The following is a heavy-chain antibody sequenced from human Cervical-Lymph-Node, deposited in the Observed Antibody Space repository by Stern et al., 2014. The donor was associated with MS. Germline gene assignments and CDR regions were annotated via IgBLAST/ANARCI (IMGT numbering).Heavy chain of an antibody. V-gene: IGHV1-46*01. Sequence: VHLVESGPEVKKPGASVMVSCKTSGYTFTNYYIHWVRQAPGQGLEWMGIINPNGSVTASAQKFQGRLTMTGDTSTTTVYMRLITLTSEDTAMYYCTRAVGGVGREWGQGTLVFVSS. CDR2: INPNGSVT. J-gene: IGHJ4*02. CDR1: GYTFTNYY. CDR3: TRAVGGVGRE. D-gene: IGHD3-16*01.